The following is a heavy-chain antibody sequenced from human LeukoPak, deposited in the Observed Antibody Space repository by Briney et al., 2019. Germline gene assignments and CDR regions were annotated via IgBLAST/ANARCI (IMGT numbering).Heavy chain of an antibody. Sequence: SETLSLTCTVSSGSISSGDYYWSWIRQPPGKGLEWIGYIYYSGSTYYNPSLKSRVTISVDTSKNQFSLKLSSVTAADTAVYYCASLSGYDTPPFDYWGQGTLVTVSS. J-gene: IGHJ4*02. V-gene: IGHV4-30-4*01. CDR2: IYYSGST. CDR1: SGSISSGDYY. CDR3: ASLSGYDTPPFDY. D-gene: IGHD5-12*01.